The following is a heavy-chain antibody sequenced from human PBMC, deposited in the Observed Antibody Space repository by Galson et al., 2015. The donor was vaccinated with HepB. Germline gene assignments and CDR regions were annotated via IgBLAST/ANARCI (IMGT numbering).Heavy chain of an antibody. CDR1: GFTFSRNA. CDR3: ARTTWRDKNWPIFDS. Sequence: SLRLSCAASGFTFSRNAMSWVRQAPGKGLELVSSLTGSSDITNIADSAKGRFSISRDNSKNTLYLQMNSLRVEDTAFYDCARTTWRDKNWPIFDSWGQGTLVTVSS. D-gene: IGHD1-1*01. V-gene: IGHV3-23*01. CDR2: LTGSSDIT. J-gene: IGHJ4*02.